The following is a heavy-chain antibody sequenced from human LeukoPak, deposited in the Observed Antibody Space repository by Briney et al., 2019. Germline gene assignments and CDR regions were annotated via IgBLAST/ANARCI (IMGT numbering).Heavy chain of an antibody. CDR2: ISGSGGST. V-gene: IGHV3-23*01. Sequence: QAGGSLRLSCAASGFTFSSYAMSWVRQAPGKGLEWVSAISGSGGSTYYADSVKGRFTISRDNSKNTLYLQMNSLRAEDTAVYYCAKALLSSGWYLTPLDYWGQGTLVTVSS. CDR3: AKALLSSGWYLTPLDY. D-gene: IGHD6-19*01. J-gene: IGHJ4*02. CDR1: GFTFSSYA.